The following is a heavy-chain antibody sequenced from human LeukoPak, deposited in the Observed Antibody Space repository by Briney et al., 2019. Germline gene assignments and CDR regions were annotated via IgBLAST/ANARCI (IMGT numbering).Heavy chain of an antibody. CDR3: ARAGGYCSGGSCYRGYSWFDP. J-gene: IGHJ5*02. CDR2: ILYNGSNK. D-gene: IGHD2-15*01. V-gene: IGHV3-33*08. CDR1: EFTFSSYA. Sequence: GGSLRLSCAASEFTFSSYAMSWVRQAPGKGLEWVAVILYNGSNKYYADSVKGRFTISRDNSKNTLYLQMNSLRVEDTAVYYCARAGGYCSGGSCYRGYSWFDPWGQGTLVTVSS.